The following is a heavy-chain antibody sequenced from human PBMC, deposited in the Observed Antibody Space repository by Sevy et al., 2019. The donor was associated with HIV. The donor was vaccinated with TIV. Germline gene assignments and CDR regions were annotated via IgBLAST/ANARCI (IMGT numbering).Heavy chain of an antibody. Sequence: SEILSLTCTVSGGSITSLYWNWIRQPPGKGLEWIANIYYNGHINYNPSLKSRVTLSLDTSKNHFSLRLSSVPAADTAMYYCAGENAWGRGYSWGQGTLVTVSS. J-gene: IGHJ4*02. V-gene: IGHV4-59*11. CDR1: GGSITSLY. D-gene: IGHD1-26*01. CDR2: IYYNGHI. CDR3: AGENAWGRGYS.